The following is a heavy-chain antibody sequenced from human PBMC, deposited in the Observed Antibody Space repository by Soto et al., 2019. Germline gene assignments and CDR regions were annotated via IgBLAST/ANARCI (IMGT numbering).Heavy chain of an antibody. V-gene: IGHV3-23*01. CDR2: ISGTT. CDR3: TKGSGYKYGSRFDF. Sequence: PGGSLRLSCVVSGLTFGSFAMKWVRQAPGKGLEWVSCISGTTYYADSVQGRFTISRDSSKNTVYLQMKSLRPEDTAVYYCTKGSGYKYGSRFDFWGRGTRVTVSS. CDR1: GLTFGSFA. D-gene: IGHD5-12*01. J-gene: IGHJ4*02.